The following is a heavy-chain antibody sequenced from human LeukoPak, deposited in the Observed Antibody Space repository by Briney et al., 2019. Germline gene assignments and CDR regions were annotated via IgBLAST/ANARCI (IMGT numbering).Heavy chain of an antibody. CDR1: GFTFSSYG. CDR2: ISYDGSNK. CDR3: AKDSEGY. Sequence: GGSLRLSCAASGFTFSSYGMHWVRQAPGKGLEWVAVISYDGSNKCYADSVKGRFTISRDNSKNTLYLQMNSLRAEDTAVYYCAKDSEGYWGQGTLVTVSS. V-gene: IGHV3-30*18. J-gene: IGHJ4*02. D-gene: IGHD1-14*01.